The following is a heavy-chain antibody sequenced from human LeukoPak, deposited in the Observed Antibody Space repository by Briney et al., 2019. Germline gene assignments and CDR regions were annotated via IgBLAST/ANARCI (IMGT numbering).Heavy chain of an antibody. CDR3: ARDYSRIYYFDY. Sequence: ASVTVSCKASGYTFTSYGISWVRQAPGQGLEWMGWISAYNGNTNYAQKLQGRVTMTTDTSTSTAYMELRSLRSDDTAVYYCARDYSRIYYFDYWGQGTLVTVSS. D-gene: IGHD2-15*01. J-gene: IGHJ4*02. CDR2: ISAYNGNT. CDR1: GYTFTSYG. V-gene: IGHV1-18*01.